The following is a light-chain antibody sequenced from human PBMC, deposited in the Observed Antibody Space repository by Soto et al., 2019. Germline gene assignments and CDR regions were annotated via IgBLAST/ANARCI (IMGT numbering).Light chain of an antibody. Sequence: DIQMTQSPSSLPASVGDRVTITCRASQSISSYLNWYQQKPGKAPKLLIYAASSLQSGVPSRFTGSGSGTDFTLTISSLQPEDFATYYCQQSYSTPYTFGQGTKV. J-gene: IGKJ2*01. V-gene: IGKV1-39*01. CDR1: QSISSY. CDR3: QQSYSTPYT. CDR2: AAS.